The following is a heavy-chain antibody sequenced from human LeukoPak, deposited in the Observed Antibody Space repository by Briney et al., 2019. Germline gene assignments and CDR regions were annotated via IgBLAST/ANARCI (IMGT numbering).Heavy chain of an antibody. J-gene: IGHJ3*02. CDR3: ATHTVHYKYYGSGSNHDAFDI. Sequence: ASVKVSCKVSGYTLTELSMHWVRQAPGKGLEWMGGFDPEDGETIYAQKFQGRVTMTEDTSTDTAYMELSSLRSEDTAVYYCATHTVHYKYYGSGSNHDAFDIWGQGTMVTVSS. D-gene: IGHD3-10*01. CDR1: GYTLTELS. CDR2: FDPEDGET. V-gene: IGHV1-24*01.